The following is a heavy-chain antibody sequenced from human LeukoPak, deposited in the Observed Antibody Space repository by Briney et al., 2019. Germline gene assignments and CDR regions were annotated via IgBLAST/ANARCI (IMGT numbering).Heavy chain of an antibody. D-gene: IGHD3-10*01. Sequence: PGGSLSLSCSASGFGISLYGMHWVRQAPGKGLEWVAVISNDGDSEYYSDSVKGRFTISRDNAKDTLYLQMDSLRRDDTAVYFCAKDGRGRTFFGDIEYWGQGTLDAVSS. V-gene: IGHV3-30*18. CDR3: AKDGRGRTFFGDIEY. J-gene: IGHJ4*02. CDR1: GFGISLYG. CDR2: ISNDGDSE.